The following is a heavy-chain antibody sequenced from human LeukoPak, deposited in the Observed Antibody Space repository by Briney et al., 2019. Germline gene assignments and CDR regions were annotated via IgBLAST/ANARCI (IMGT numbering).Heavy chain of an antibody. V-gene: IGHV3-30*18. D-gene: IGHD2-2*01. J-gene: IGHJ4*02. CDR2: ISYDGSNK. Sequence: GGSLRLSCAISGFTLSNFLMTWVRQAPGKGLEWVAVISYDGSNKYYADSVKGRFTISRDNSKNTLYLQMNSLRAEDTAVYYFAKDLVRGVVVVVPAATIDYWGQGTLVTVSS. CDR1: GFTLSNFL. CDR3: AKDLVRGVVVVVPAATIDY.